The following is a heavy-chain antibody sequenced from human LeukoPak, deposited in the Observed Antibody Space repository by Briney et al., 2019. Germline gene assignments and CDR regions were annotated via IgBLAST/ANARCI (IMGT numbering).Heavy chain of an antibody. CDR2: IYPGDSDT. V-gene: IGHV5-51*01. Sequence: GESLKISCKGSGYRFTSYWIGWVRQMPGKGLEWMGIIYPGDSDTRYSPSFQGQVTISADKSISTAYLQLRSLKASDTAMYYCARPSSSSWYDDPFDIWGQGTMVTVSS. D-gene: IGHD6-13*01. CDR3: ARPSSSSWYDDPFDI. J-gene: IGHJ3*02. CDR1: GYRFTSYW.